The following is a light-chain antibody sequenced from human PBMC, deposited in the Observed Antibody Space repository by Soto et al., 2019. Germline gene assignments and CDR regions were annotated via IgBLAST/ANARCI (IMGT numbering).Light chain of an antibody. CDR2: GAS. J-gene: IGKJ1*01. CDR1: QSISDT. V-gene: IGKV3-15*01. CDR3: QQFDDWPWT. Sequence: EIVMTQSPATLSVSPGGRATLSCRASQSISDTLAWYQQKPGQAPRLLIYGASRRAPGFPARFSGSGSGTDFTLTISSLQSEDFAIYYCQQFDDWPWTFGQGTKVEI.